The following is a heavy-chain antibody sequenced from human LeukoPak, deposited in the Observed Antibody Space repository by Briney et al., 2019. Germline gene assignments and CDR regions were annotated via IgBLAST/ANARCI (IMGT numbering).Heavy chain of an antibody. D-gene: IGHD5-12*01. Sequence: KPSETLSLTCAVYGGSFSGYYWSWIRQPPGKGLEWIGEINHSGSTNYNPSLKSRVTISVDTSKNQFSLNLTSVTAADTGVYYCFSGYDRAYDYFGMDVWGQGTAVIVSS. CDR3: FSGYDRAYDYFGMDV. CDR1: GGSFSGYY. V-gene: IGHV4-34*01. CDR2: INHSGST. J-gene: IGHJ6*02.